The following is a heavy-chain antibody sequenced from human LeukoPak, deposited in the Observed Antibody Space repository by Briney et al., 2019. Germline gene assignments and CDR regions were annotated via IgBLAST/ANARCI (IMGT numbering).Heavy chain of an antibody. D-gene: IGHD6-13*01. CDR1: GFTFSSYW. CDR3: ARGDLAAAGTGFDY. CDR2: INSDGSST. V-gene: IGHV3-74*01. Sequence: GGSLRLSCAASGFTFSSYWMHWVRQAPGKGLMWVSRINSDGSSTSYADSVKGRFTISRDNAKNTLYLQMNSLRAEDTAVYYCARGDLAAAGTGFDYWGQGTLVTVSS. J-gene: IGHJ4*02.